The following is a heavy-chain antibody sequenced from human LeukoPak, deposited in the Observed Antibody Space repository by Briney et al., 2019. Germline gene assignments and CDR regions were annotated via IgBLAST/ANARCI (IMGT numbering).Heavy chain of an antibody. J-gene: IGHJ1*01. Sequence: GGSLRLSCAASGFTFSDYWMSWVRQAPGQGLTWVAHINQDGSEQHVVASVQGRFTISRDNAKNSLYLQMDSLRAEDTAVYYCAGGALDYWGQGTPVTVSS. CDR3: AGGALDY. V-gene: IGHV3-7*04. D-gene: IGHD3-16*01. CDR2: INQDGSEQ. CDR1: GFTFSDYW.